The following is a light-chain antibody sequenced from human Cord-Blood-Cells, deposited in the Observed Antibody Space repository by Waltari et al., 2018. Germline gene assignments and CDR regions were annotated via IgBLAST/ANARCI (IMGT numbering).Light chain of an antibody. Sequence: IVLTQSPATLSLSPGERATLSCGASQSVSSSYLAWYQQKPGLAPRLPIYDASRRATGIPDRFSGSGSGTDFTLTISRLEPEDFALYYCQQYGSSPPLTFGGGTKVEIK. CDR1: QSVSSSY. J-gene: IGKJ4*01. CDR2: DAS. V-gene: IGKV3D-20*01. CDR3: QQYGSSPPLT.